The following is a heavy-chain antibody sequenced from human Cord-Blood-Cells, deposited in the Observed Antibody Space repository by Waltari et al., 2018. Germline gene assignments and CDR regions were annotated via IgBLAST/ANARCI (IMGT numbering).Heavy chain of an antibody. CDR3: ASGPGGLTGGI. J-gene: IGHJ3*02. D-gene: IGHD7-27*01. Sequence: EVQLVESGGGLVQPGGSLRLSCAASGFTFSSHWMSWVRQAPGKGLEWVANIKQDGSEKYYVDSVKGRFTISRDNAKNSLYLQMNSLRAEDTAVYYCASGPGGLTGGIWGQGTMVTVSS. V-gene: IGHV3-7*01. CDR1: GFTFSSHW. CDR2: IKQDGSEK.